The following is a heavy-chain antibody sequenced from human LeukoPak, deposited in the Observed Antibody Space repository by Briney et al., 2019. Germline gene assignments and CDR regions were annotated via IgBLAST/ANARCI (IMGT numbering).Heavy chain of an antibody. CDR3: ARAISYGYSNPPDY. J-gene: IGHJ4*02. V-gene: IGHV3-30*04. CDR1: GFTFRSYA. Sequence: GGSLRLSCAASGFTFRSYAMHWVRQAPGKGLEWVAVISYDGSDKYYADSVKGRFTISRDNSKNTLSLQMNSLRAEDTAVYYCARAISYGYSNPPDYWGQGTLVTVSS. D-gene: IGHD5-18*01. CDR2: ISYDGSDK.